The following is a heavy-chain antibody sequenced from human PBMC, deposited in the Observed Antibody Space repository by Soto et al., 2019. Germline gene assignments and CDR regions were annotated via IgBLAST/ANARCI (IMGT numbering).Heavy chain of an antibody. J-gene: IGHJ6*02. CDR3: ARGYYDSSGYTTYYYYYYGMDV. V-gene: IGHV3-33*01. CDR1: GFTFSSYG. D-gene: IGHD3-22*01. Sequence: VGSLRLSCAASGFTFSSYGMHCVRQAPCKGLEWVAVIWYDGSNKYYADSVKGRFTISRDNSKNTLYLQMNSMRAEDTAVYYCARGYYDSSGYTTYYYYYYGMDVWDQGPTVTVSS. CDR2: IWYDGSNK.